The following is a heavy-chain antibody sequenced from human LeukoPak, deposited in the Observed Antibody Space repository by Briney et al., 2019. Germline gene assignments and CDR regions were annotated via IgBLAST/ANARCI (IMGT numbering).Heavy chain of an antibody. V-gene: IGHV3-30*02. CDR2: INYDGNNK. D-gene: IGHD3-10*01. CDR3: ARDRDSRSYYILY. J-gene: IGHJ4*02. Sequence: GGSLRPSCAASGFSFSSYGIHWVRQAPGKGLEWVAFINYDGNNKYFADSVKGRFTISGDNSKNTVYLEMNSLRDGDTAVYYCARDRDSRSYYILYWGQGTLVTVSS. CDR1: GFSFSSYG.